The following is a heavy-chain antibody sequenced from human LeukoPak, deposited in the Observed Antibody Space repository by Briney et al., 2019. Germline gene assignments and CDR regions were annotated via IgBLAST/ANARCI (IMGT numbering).Heavy chain of an antibody. CDR1: GFSFSSYA. J-gene: IGHJ4*02. CDR2: ISGSGDNT. V-gene: IGHV3-23*01. D-gene: IGHD6-19*01. Sequence: GGSLRLSCAASGFSFSSYATSWVRQAPGKGLEWVSSISGSGDNTYYAESVKGRFTISRDNSKNTLFLQMNSLRAEDTAVFYCAKRSGYTTGWFFDFWGQGTLVTVSS. CDR3: AKRSGYTTGWFFDF.